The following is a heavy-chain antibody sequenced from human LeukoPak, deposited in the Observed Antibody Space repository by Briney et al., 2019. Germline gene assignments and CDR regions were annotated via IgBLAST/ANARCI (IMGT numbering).Heavy chain of an antibody. V-gene: IGHV1-18*01. CDR2: ISAYNGNT. CDR3: ATGSYFDY. CDR1: GYTFTSYG. D-gene: IGHD3-10*01. J-gene: IGHJ4*02. Sequence: ASVNVSCKASGYTFTSYGIRWVRPAPGQGLEWMGWISAYNGNTDYAQKFQGRVTMTTDTSTSTAYMELRSLKSDDTAVYYCATGSYFDYWGQGTLVTVSS.